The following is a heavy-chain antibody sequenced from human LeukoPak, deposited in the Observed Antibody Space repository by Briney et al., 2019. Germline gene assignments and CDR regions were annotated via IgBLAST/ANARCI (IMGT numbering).Heavy chain of an antibody. CDR3: ARDPDWAFDI. CDR1: GGSISSYY. J-gene: IGHJ3*02. D-gene: IGHD2-21*01. V-gene: IGHV4-59*01. CDR2: IYYSGST. Sequence: SETLSLTCTVSGGSISSYYWSWIRQPPGKGLEWIGYIYYSGSTNYNPSLKSRVTISVDTSKNQFSLKLSSVTAADTAVYYCARDPDWAFDIWGQGTMVTVSS.